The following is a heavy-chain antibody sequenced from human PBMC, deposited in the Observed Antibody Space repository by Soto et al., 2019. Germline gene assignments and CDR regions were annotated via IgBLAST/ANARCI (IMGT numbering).Heavy chain of an antibody. CDR1: GGSFSGYY. V-gene: IGHV4-34*01. Sequence: QVQLQQWGAGLLKPSETLSLTCAVYGGSFSGYYWSWIRQPPGKGLEWIGEINHSGSTNYNPSLKTRVTISVDTSKNQFSLKLSSVTAADTAVYYWASSYYYDSSGYNFDYWGQGTLVTVSS. D-gene: IGHD3-22*01. CDR3: ASSYYYDSSGYNFDY. CDR2: INHSGST. J-gene: IGHJ4*02.